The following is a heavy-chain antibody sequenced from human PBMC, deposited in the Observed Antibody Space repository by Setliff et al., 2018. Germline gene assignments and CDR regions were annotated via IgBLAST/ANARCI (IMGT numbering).Heavy chain of an antibody. Sequence: GASVKVSCKDSGYTFSTYGISWVRQAPGQGLEWMGWISAYNGNTNYAQRFQGRVTMTTDTSTSAAYMELRSLRSEDTAVYYCARDGTSLPSIAAHADYWGQGTLVTVSS. V-gene: IGHV1-18*01. D-gene: IGHD6-6*01. CDR2: ISAYNGNT. J-gene: IGHJ4*02. CDR1: GYTFSTYG. CDR3: ARDGTSLPSIAAHADY.